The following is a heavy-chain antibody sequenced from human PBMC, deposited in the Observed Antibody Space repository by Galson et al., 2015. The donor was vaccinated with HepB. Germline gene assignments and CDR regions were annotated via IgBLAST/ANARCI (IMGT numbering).Heavy chain of an antibody. D-gene: IGHD1-26*01. Sequence: SVKVSCKASGGTFSSYAISWVRQAPGQGLEWMGGIIPIFGTANYAQKFQGRVTITADKSTSTAYMELSSLRSEDTAVYYCARDRSGSYSYAFDIWGQGTMVTVSS. CDR3: ARDRSGSYSYAFDI. J-gene: IGHJ3*02. CDR1: GGTFSSYA. CDR2: IIPIFGTA. V-gene: IGHV1-69*06.